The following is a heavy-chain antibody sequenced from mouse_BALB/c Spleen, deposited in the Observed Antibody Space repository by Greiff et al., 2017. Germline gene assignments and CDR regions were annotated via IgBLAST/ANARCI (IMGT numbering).Heavy chain of an antibody. Sequence: QVQLKESGAELVKPGASVKMSCKASGFTFTSYWMHWVKQRPGQGLEWIGYINPSTGYTEYNQKFKDKSTLTADKSSSTAYMQLSSLTSEDTAVYYCAKWGIYYYGSSPYCYAMDYWGQGTSVTVSS. V-gene: IGHV1-7*01. D-gene: IGHD1-1*01. CDR1: GFTFTSYW. CDR3: AKWGIYYYGSSPYCYAMDY. CDR2: INPSTGYT. J-gene: IGHJ4*01.